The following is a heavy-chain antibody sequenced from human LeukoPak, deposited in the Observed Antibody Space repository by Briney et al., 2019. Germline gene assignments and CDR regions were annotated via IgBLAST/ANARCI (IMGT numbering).Heavy chain of an antibody. CDR3: ARAPIAHNWFDP. Sequence: ASVKVSCKASGYTFSGYYLHWVRQAPGQGLEWMGWTNPNSGGTNYAQKFQGRVTMTRDTSISTAYMELSRLRSDDTAVYYCARAPIAHNWFDPWGQGTLVTVSS. CDR1: GYTFSGYY. CDR2: TNPNSGGT. D-gene: IGHD2-15*01. V-gene: IGHV1-2*02. J-gene: IGHJ5*02.